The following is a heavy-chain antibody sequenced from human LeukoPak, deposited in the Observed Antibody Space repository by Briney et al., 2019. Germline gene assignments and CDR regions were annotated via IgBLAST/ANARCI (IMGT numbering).Heavy chain of an antibody. CDR1: GGSFSGYY. CDR3: AILPEGVTTLPESGI. CDR2: INHSGST. V-gene: IGHV4-34*01. D-gene: IGHD3-22*01. J-gene: IGHJ3*02. Sequence: SETLSLTCAVYGGSFSGYYWSWIRQPPGKGLEWIGEINHSGSTNHNPSLKSRVTISVDTSKNQFSLKLSSVTAADTAVYYCAILPEGVTTLPESGIWGQGTMVTVSS.